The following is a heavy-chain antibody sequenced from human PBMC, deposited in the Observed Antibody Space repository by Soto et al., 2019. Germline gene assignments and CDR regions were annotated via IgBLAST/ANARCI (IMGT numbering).Heavy chain of an antibody. CDR1: GFTFTNYA. D-gene: IGHD6-19*01. CDR2: ISVDSIYI. V-gene: IGHV3-23*01. CDR3: ATRAGYSSGWYLFEY. J-gene: IGHJ4*02. Sequence: GGSLRLSCAASGFTFTNYALHWVRQAPGKGLEWVSSISVDSIYIYYRDSVQGRFTISRDNSKNMLYLEMISLRAEDTAVYYCATRAGYSSGWYLFEYWGQGTLVTVSS.